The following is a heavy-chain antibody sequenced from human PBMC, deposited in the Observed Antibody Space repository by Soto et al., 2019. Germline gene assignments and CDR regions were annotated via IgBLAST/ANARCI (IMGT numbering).Heavy chain of an antibody. Sequence: SETLSLTCTVSGGSISSGGYYWSWIRQHPGKGLEWIGYIYYSGSTYYNPSLKSRVTISVDTSKNQFSLKLSSVTAADTAVYYCARGVTTPVHWFDPWGQGTLVTVSS. CDR2: IYYSGST. D-gene: IGHD3-22*01. J-gene: IGHJ5*02. CDR3: ARGVTTPVHWFDP. CDR1: GGSISSGGYY. V-gene: IGHV4-31*03.